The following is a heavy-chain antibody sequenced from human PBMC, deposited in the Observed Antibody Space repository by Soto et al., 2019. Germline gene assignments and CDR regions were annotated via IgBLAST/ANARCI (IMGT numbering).Heavy chain of an antibody. CDR3: ARGVWVGGSVIFAFDI. Sequence: QVQVVQSGAEVKKPGASVKVSCKASGYTFNAYYMHWVRQAPGQGLEWMGLINPNSGGTKYAQKVQVRVTMTRGTSISTAYMALGSLTYEATAICYCARGVWVGGSVIFAFDICGQETMITVSS. CDR2: INPNSGGT. J-gene: IGHJ3*02. V-gene: IGHV1-2*02. CDR1: GYTFNAYY. D-gene: IGHD2-15*01.